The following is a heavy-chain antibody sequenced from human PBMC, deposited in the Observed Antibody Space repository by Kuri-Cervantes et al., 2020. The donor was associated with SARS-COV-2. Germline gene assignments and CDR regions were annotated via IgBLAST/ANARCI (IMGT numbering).Heavy chain of an antibody. CDR2: INHSGRT. CDR1: GGSISSGSYY. J-gene: IGHJ4*02. CDR3: ARGRSPGY. V-gene: IGHV4-39*07. Sequence: GSLRLSCTVSGGSISSGSYYWSWIRQPPGKGLEWIGEINHSGRTNYNPSLKSRVTISVDTSKNQFSLKLSSVTAADTAVYYCARGRSPGYWGQGTLVTVSS.